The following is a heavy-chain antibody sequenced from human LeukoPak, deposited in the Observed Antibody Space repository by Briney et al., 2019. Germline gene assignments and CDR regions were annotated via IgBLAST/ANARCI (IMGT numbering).Heavy chain of an antibody. Sequence: SETLSLTCAVYGGSFGGYYCGWISQPPGKGLEWIGEINHSGSTNYNPSLKSRVTISVDTSKNQFSLKLSSVTAADTAVYYCARGVYSSSWAPFDYWGQGTLVTVSS. D-gene: IGHD6-13*01. V-gene: IGHV4-34*01. CDR2: INHSGST. J-gene: IGHJ4*02. CDR3: ARGVYSSSWAPFDY. CDR1: GGSFGGYY.